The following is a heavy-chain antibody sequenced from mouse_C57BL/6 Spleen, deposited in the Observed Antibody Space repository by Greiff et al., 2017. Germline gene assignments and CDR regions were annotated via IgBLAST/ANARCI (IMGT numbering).Heavy chain of an antibody. CDR1: GFTFSDYG. J-gene: IGHJ1*03. CDR2: ISSGSSTI. CDR3: ARQGTGYWYFDV. Sequence: DVMLVESGEGLVKPGGSLKLSCAASGFTFSDYGMHWVRQAPEKGLEWVAYISSGSSTIYYADTVKGRFTISRDNAKNTLFLQMTSLRSEDTAMYYCARQGTGYWYFDVWGTGTTVTVSS. D-gene: IGHD4-1*01. V-gene: IGHV5-17*01.